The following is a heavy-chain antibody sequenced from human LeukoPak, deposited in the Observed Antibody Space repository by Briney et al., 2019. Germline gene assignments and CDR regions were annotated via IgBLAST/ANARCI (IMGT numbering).Heavy chain of an antibody. D-gene: IGHD4-17*01. CDR3: ARGVLGDYADPSFSYWFPYMDV. Sequence: SVKVSCKTSGGTFSSYGVNWVRQAPGQGLEWMGGIIPTFGTPNYAQNFQGRVTITTDESTNTAYMELSSLRSEDTAVYYCARGVLGDYADPSFSYWFPYMDVWGKGTTVTVSS. V-gene: IGHV1-69*05. J-gene: IGHJ6*03. CDR2: IIPTFGTP. CDR1: GGTFSSYG.